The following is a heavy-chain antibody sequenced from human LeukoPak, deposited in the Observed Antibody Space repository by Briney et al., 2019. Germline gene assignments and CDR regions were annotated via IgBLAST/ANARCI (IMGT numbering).Heavy chain of an antibody. V-gene: IGHV3-9*01. Sequence: GGSLRLSRAVSGFIFHDHAMHWVRQAPGKGLEWVSGISWDSGSIGYADSVKGRFTISRDNAKNSLFLQMDSLRGDDTALYYCAKDISGSYSNMSHYYGMDVWGQGTPVTVSS. CDR1: GFIFHDHA. CDR2: ISWDSGSI. D-gene: IGHD1-26*01. J-gene: IGHJ6*02. CDR3: AKDISGSYSNMSHYYGMDV.